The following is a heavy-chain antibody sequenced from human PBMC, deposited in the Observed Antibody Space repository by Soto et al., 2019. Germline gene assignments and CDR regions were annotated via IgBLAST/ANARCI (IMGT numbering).Heavy chain of an antibody. J-gene: IGHJ3*02. Sequence: PGESLKISCKGSGYSFTSYWIGWVRQMPGKGLEWMGIIFPGDSDTRYSPSFQGQVTTSADKSISTAYLQWSSLKASDTAMYYCAIAWYNDFWSGYYLPTTPIAAFDIWGQGTMVTVSS. D-gene: IGHD3-3*01. V-gene: IGHV5-51*01. CDR1: GYSFTSYW. CDR2: IFPGDSDT. CDR3: AIAWYNDFWSGYYLPTTPIAAFDI.